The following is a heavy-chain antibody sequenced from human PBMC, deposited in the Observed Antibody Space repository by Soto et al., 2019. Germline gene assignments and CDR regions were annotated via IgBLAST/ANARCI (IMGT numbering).Heavy chain of an antibody. Sequence: QVQLVQSGAEVKKPGASVKVSCKASGVMFSNYNFHWVRQAPGQRLEWVGGVSAGNGNTQYSQKFQGRVTISRNTSATTAFMELSSLGFEDTAVYYCATDCGSNLRRWGQGNQGSVSS. D-gene: IGHD4-4*01. V-gene: IGHV1-3*01. CDR1: GVMFSNYN. CDR3: ATDCGSNLRR. CDR2: VSAGNGNT. J-gene: IGHJ4*02.